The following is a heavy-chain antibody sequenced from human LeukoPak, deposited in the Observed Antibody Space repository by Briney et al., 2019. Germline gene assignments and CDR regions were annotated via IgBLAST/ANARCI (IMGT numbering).Heavy chain of an antibody. CDR1: GGTFSSYA. CDR3: ARCGSGVENWFDP. J-gene: IGHJ5*02. V-gene: IGHV1-69*13. D-gene: IGHD6-25*01. Sequence: SVKVSCKASGGTFSSYAISWVRQAPGQGLEWMGGIIPIFGTANYAQKFQGRVTITADESTSTAYMELSSLRSEDTAVYYCARCGSGVENWFDPWGQGTLVTVSS. CDR2: IIPIFGTA.